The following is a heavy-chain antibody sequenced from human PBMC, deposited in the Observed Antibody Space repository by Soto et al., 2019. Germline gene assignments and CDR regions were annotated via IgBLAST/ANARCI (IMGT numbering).Heavy chain of an antibody. CDR1: GYTFTSYG. CDR2: ISPYNGNT. Sequence: APVKVSCKTSGYTFTSYGISWVRHAPGQGLAWMGWISPYNGNTNSAQNLQGRLTMTTDTSTSTAYMELRSLRSDDTAIYYCTREGSAPYYYYGMDAWGQGTTVTVSS. CDR3: TREGSAPYYYYGMDA. D-gene: IGHD3-10*01. J-gene: IGHJ6*02. V-gene: IGHV1-18*01.